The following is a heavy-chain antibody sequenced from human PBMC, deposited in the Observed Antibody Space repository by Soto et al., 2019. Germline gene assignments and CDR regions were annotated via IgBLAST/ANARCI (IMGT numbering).Heavy chain of an antibody. V-gene: IGHV3-23*01. Sequence: EVQLLESGGGLVQPGGSLSLSCAASGFTFSSYAMSWVRQAPGKGLEWVSAISGSGGSTYYADSVKSRFTISRDTSKNTVYLQRNSLRAEDTAVYYCAKGPLAVIRGVHYYMDVWGKGTTVTVSS. CDR1: GFTFSSYA. CDR2: ISGSGGST. CDR3: AKGPLAVIRGVHYYMDV. D-gene: IGHD3-10*01. J-gene: IGHJ6*03.